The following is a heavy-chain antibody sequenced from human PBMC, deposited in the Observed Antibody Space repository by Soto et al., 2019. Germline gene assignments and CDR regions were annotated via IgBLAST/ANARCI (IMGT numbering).Heavy chain of an antibody. J-gene: IGHJ4*02. Sequence: QVLLQQWGAGLLKPSETLSLTCAVYGGSFSGYYWSWIRQPPGKGLEWIGEIHHSGSTNNNPSLKSRVTLSIDTSKNQFSLKLSAVTAADTAVYFCTRGGPARAVCDYWGQGTLVTVSS. D-gene: IGHD2-2*01. CDR3: TRGGPARAVCDY. CDR1: GGSFSGYY. V-gene: IGHV4-34*01. CDR2: IHHSGST.